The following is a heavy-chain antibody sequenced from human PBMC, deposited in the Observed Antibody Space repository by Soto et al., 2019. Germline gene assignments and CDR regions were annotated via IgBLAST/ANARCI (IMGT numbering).Heavy chain of an antibody. CDR2: IIPIFGTA. J-gene: IGHJ6*02. CDR3: ARDVTKEGLMPYYYYYGMDV. V-gene: IGHV1-69*13. Sequence: ASVKVSCKASGGTFSSYAISWVRQAPGQGLEWMGGIIPIFGTANYAQKFQGRVTITADESKNTLYLQMNSLRAEDTAVYYCARDVTKEGLMPYYYYYGMDVWGQGTTVTVSS. CDR1: GGTFSSYA. D-gene: IGHD2-2*01.